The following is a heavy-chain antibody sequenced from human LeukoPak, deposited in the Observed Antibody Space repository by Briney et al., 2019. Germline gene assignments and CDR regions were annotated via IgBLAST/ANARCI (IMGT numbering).Heavy chain of an antibody. V-gene: IGHV1-2*02. CDR2: INPNSGGT. Sequence: ASVKVSCKASGYTFTGYYMHWVRQAPGQGLEWMGWINPNSGGTNYAQKFQGRVTMTRDTSISTAYMELSRLRSDDTAMYYCARDDSRACSGGSCYGGWFDPWGQGTLVTVSS. J-gene: IGHJ5*02. CDR1: GYTFTGYY. CDR3: ARDDSRACSGGSCYGGWFDP. D-gene: IGHD2-15*01.